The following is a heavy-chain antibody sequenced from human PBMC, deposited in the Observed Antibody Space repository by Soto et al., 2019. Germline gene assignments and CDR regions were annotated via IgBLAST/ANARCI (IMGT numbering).Heavy chain of an antibody. CDR1: GFIFSNSA. CDR3: AKIEGNNCGAGCGKGGFDP. V-gene: IGHV3-23*01. D-gene: IGHD2-21*01. J-gene: IGHJ5*02. CDR2: ISANGGGT. Sequence: EVHLLESGGGLVQPGESLRLSCTASGFIFSNSAMSWVRQAPGKGLEWVSSISANGGGTFYADSVKGRFTISRDTSTNTLYLQMNSLRGEDTAVYYCAKIEGNNCGAGCGKGGFDPWGQGTQVTVSS.